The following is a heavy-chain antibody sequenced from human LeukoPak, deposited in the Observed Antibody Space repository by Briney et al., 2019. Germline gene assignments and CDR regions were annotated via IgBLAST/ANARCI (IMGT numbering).Heavy chain of an antibody. V-gene: IGHV5-51*01. D-gene: IGHD5-18*01. CDR3: ARLGYSYGIY. CDR1: GYTFTNYW. J-gene: IGHJ4*02. CDR2: IYPGDSDT. Sequence: GESLKISCEASGYTFTNYWIGWVRQMPGKGLEWMGIIYPGDSDTKYSPSFQGQVTISADKSISTAYLQWSSLKASDTAMYYCARLGYSYGIYWGQGTLVTVSS.